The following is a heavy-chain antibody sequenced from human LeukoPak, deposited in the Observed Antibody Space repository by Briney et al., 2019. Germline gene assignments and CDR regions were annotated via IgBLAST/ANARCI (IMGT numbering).Heavy chain of an antibody. Sequence: PSETLSLTCTVSGGSVSGYYWSWIRKPPGKGLEWIGYIYYSGSTNYNPSLKSRVTISVDTSKNQFSLKLSSVTAADTAVYYCARDTLKWFDPWGQGTLVTVSS. V-gene: IGHV4-59*02. CDR2: IYYSGST. CDR3: ARDTLKWFDP. J-gene: IGHJ5*02. CDR1: GGSVSGYY.